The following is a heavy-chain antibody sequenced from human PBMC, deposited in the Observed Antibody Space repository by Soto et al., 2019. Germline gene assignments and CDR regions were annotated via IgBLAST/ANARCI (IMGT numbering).Heavy chain of an antibody. CDR1: GFTFSSYA. CDR2: ISGSGGNT. J-gene: IGHJ6*03. CDR3: AKVALRIAAAGTNIYYYYYYMDV. D-gene: IGHD6-13*01. V-gene: IGHV3-23*01. Sequence: GGSLRLSCAASGFTFSSYAMSWVRQAPGKGLEWVSAISGSGGNTYYADSVKGRFTISRDNSKNTLYLQMNSLRAEDTAVYYCAKVALRIAAAGTNIYYYYYYMDVWGKGTTVTVSS.